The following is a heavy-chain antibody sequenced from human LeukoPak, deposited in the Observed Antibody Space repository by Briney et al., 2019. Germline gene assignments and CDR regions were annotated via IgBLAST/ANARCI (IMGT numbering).Heavy chain of an antibody. V-gene: IGHV1-18*01. CDR2: ISAYNGNT. CDR3: ATDHYYDSSGYYYGRPPLGYYYYMDV. Sequence: ASVKVSCKASGYTFTSYGISWVRQAPGQGLEWMGWISAYNGNTNYAQKLQGRVTMTEDTSTDTAYMELSSLRSEDTAVYYCATDHYYDSSGYYYGRPPLGYYYYMDVWGKGTTVTVSS. CDR1: GYTFTSYG. D-gene: IGHD3-22*01. J-gene: IGHJ6*03.